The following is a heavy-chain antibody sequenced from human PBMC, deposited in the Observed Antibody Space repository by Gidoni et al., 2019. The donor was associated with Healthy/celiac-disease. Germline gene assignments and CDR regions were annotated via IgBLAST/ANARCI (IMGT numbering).Heavy chain of an antibody. D-gene: IGHD3-3*01. CDR3: AKDTLAYDFWSGYTFDP. J-gene: IGHJ5*02. CDR1: GFTFDDYA. CDR2: ISWNSGSI. V-gene: IGHV3-9*01. Sequence: EVQLVESGGGLVQPGRSLRLSCAASGFTFDDYAMHWVRQAPGKGLVWVSGISWNSGSIGYADSVKGRFTISRDNAKNSLYLQMNSLRAEDTALYYCAKDTLAYDFWSGYTFDPWGQGTLVTVSS.